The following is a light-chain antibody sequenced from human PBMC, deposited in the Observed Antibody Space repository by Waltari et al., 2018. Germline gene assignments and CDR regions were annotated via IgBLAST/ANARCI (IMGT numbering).Light chain of an antibody. CDR3: NSRDSSGNHLV. CDR2: GKN. V-gene: IGLV3-19*01. CDR1: SLRSYD. Sequence: SSELTQDPAVSVALVQTVRITCQVDSLRSYDASWYQQKPGQAPVLVIYGKNNRPSGIPDRFSGSSSGNTASLTITGAQAEDEADYYCNSRDSSGNHLVFGGGTKLTVL. J-gene: IGLJ2*01.